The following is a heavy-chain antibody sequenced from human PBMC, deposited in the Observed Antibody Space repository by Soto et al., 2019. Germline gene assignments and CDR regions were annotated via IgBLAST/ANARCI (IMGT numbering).Heavy chain of an antibody. D-gene: IGHD1-20*01. CDR3: ATVHNTSRSFDY. CDR1: GFTVSSNY. J-gene: IGHJ4*02. V-gene: IGHV3-53*01. Sequence: GGSLRLSCAASGFTVSSNYMSWVRQAPGKGLEWVSVIYSGGSTYYADSVKGRFTISRDNSKNTLYLQMNSLRAEDTAVYYCATVHNTSRSFDYWGQGTLVTVSS. CDR2: IYSGGST.